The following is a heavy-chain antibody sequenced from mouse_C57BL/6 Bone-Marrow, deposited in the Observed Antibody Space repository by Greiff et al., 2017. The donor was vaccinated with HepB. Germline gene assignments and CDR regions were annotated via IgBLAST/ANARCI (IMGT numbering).Heavy chain of an antibody. D-gene: IGHD2-3*01. CDR3: ARIYDGYFYAMDY. J-gene: IGHJ4*01. V-gene: IGHV5-12*01. CDR1: GFTFSDYY. CDR2: ISNGGGST. Sequence: EVKVVESGGGLVQPGGSLKLSCAASGFTFSDYYMYWVRQTPEKRLEWVAYISNGGGSTYYPDTVKGGFTISRDNAKNTLYLQMSRLKSEDTAMYYCARIYDGYFYAMDYWGQGTSVTVSS.